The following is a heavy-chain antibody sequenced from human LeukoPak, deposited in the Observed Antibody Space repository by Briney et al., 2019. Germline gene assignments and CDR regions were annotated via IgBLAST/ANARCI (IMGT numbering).Heavy chain of an antibody. Sequence: ASVKVSCKASGYTLTSYVINWVRQATGQGGEWMGWMNPNRGNTGYAQKLQGRVTMTRKTPISTAYMELSSLRSEDTAGYYCARALQLLDAFDIWGQGTMVTVSS. CDR2: MNPNRGNT. J-gene: IGHJ3*02. CDR3: ARALQLLDAFDI. CDR1: GYTLTSYV. D-gene: IGHD2-2*01. V-gene: IGHV1-8*01.